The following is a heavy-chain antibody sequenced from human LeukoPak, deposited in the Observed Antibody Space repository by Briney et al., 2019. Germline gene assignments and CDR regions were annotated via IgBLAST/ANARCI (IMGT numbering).Heavy chain of an antibody. CDR1: GFTFSSYD. V-gene: IGHV3-13*01. CDR3: ARGRGVIKGINWFDP. Sequence: GGSLRLSCAASGFTFSSYDMHWVRQATGKGLEWVSAIGTAGDTYYPGSVKGRFTISRENAKNSLYLQMNSLRAGDTAVYYCARGRGVIKGINWFDPWGQGTLVTVSS. CDR2: IGTAGDT. D-gene: IGHD3-10*01. J-gene: IGHJ5*02.